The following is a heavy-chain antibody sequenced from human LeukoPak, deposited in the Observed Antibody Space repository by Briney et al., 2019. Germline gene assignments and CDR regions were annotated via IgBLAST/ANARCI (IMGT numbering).Heavy chain of an antibody. CDR2: INPNSGGT. D-gene: IGHD3-3*01. V-gene: IGHV1-2*02. Sequence: ASVKVSCKASGYTFTGYYMHWVRQAPGQGLEWMGWINPNSGGTNYAQKFQGRVTMTRDTSISTAYMELSRLRSDDTAAYYCARVQGDFWSGYYHYYYYYYMDVWGKGTTVTVSS. J-gene: IGHJ6*03. CDR1: GYTFTGYY. CDR3: ARVQGDFWSGYYHYYYYYYMDV.